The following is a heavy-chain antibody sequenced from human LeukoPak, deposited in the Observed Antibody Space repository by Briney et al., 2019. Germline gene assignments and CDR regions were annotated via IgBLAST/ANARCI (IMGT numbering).Heavy chain of an antibody. CDR1: GGSFSGYY. CDR2: IYYTGST. CDR3: ARSGLYYPGSGSFDY. Sequence: SETLSLTCAVYGGSFSGYYWSWIRQHPVKGLEWIGYIYYTGSTNYNPSLKSRINISADTSKNQFSLKLKSVTAADAAIYYCARSGLYYPGSGSFDYWGQGALVTVSS. J-gene: IGHJ4*02. D-gene: IGHD3-10*01. V-gene: IGHV4-34*10.